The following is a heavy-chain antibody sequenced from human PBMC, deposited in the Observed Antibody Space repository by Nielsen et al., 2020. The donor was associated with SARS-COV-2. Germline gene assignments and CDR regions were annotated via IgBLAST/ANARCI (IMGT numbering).Heavy chain of an antibody. CDR2: INSAGDVT. J-gene: IGHJ4*02. Sequence: GESLKISCAASGFTFSVYAMSWVRQAPGKGLEWVSSINSAGDVTYYTGSVKGRFTVSRDNSKSMVYLQMHSLRVEDSALYYCAKVAPTYIAAAAANYWGQGIVVTVSS. CDR1: GFTFSVYA. V-gene: IGHV3-23*01. CDR3: AKVAPTYIAAAAANY. D-gene: IGHD6-13*01.